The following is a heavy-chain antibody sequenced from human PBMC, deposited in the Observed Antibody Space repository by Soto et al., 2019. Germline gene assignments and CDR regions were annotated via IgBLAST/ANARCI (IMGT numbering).Heavy chain of an antibody. V-gene: IGHV3-33*01. CDR1: GLTFSCCG. CDR2: IWSNGRTT. J-gene: IGHJ3*02. CDR3: VRERAPLDAFHM. Sequence: PGGSLRLSCAASGLTFSCCGMHWVLQAPGKGLEWVAVIWSNGRTTYYAGSVKGRFDFSRDNSKNTLYLQMNNLRAEDTAIYYCVRERAPLDAFHMWGQGTMVTV.